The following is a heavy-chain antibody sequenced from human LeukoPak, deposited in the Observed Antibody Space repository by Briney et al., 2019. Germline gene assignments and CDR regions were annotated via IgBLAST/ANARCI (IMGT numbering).Heavy chain of an antibody. J-gene: IGHJ6*02. D-gene: IGHD5-18*01. V-gene: IGHV1-69*04. CDR2: IIPILGIA. CDR1: GYTFTSYG. CDR3: ARVAAILDYYYGMDV. Sequence: ASVKVSCKASGYTFTSYGISWVRQAPGQGLEWMGRIIPILGIANYAQKFQGRVTITADKSTSTAYMELSSLRSEDTAVYYCARVAAILDYYYGMDVWGQGTTVTVSS.